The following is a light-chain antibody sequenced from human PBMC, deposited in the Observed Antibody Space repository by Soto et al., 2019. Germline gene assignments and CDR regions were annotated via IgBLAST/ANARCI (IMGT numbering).Light chain of an antibody. V-gene: IGKV1-9*01. Sequence: EIQLTQSPSVLSASVGYTVTITCRASQALSNYLAWYQQKPGKAPDLLIYSASTLQSGVPSRFSGSVSETEFSLTIRALKKEDVATYYCQQHSRYPLTFGGGTKVDIK. CDR2: SAS. CDR3: QQHSRYPLT. CDR1: QALSNY. J-gene: IGKJ4*01.